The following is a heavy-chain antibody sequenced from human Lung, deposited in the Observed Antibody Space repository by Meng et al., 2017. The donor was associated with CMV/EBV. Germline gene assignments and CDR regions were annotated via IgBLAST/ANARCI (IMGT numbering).Heavy chain of an antibody. Sequence: GASLKISCKGSGYSFTSYWIGWVRQMRGKGLEWMGMIYPGDSDTRYRPSFQGQVTISADKSISTAYLQWSSLKASDTAMYYCAVAPGWELLGWFDPWGQGTXVTVSS. CDR2: IYPGDSDT. J-gene: IGHJ5*02. V-gene: IGHV5-51*01. CDR3: AVAPGWELLGWFDP. D-gene: IGHD1-26*01. CDR1: GYSFTSYW.